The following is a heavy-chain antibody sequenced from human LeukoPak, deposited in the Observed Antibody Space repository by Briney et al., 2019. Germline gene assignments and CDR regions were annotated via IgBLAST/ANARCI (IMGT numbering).Heavy chain of an antibody. CDR1: GFTFSTYG. V-gene: IGHV3-23*01. Sequence: PGGSLRLSCAASGFTFSTYGMTWVRQAEGKGLEWVSAISGCGGSTYYADSVKGRFTISRDNSKNTLYMQMNSLRAEDTAAYYCAKVRGDGYSSSWGRFDYWGQGTLVTVSS. J-gene: IGHJ4*02. CDR3: AKVRGDGYSSSWGRFDY. D-gene: IGHD6-13*01. CDR2: ISGCGGST.